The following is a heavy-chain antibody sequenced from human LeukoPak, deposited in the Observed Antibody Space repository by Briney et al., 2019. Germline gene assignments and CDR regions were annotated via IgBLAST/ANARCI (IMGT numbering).Heavy chain of an antibody. J-gene: IGHJ3*02. CDR2: INPNNGGT. Sequence: GASVKVSCKASGYTFTGYYIHWVRQAPGQGLEWMGRINPNNGGTNYAQKFQGRATMTRDMSMSTAYMELSRLRSVDTAVYYCAEEDNSSGYRPFDIWGQGTMVTVPS. CDR3: AEEDNSSGYRPFDI. D-gene: IGHD3-22*01. V-gene: IGHV1-2*06. CDR1: GYTFTGYY.